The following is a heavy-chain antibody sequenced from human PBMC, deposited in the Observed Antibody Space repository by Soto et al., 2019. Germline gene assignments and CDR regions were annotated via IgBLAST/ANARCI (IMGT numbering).Heavy chain of an antibody. CDR1: GGTFSSYA. D-gene: IGHD5-18*01. CDR3: ARDATRGGYRLYYFDY. CDR2: IIPILGTA. J-gene: IGHJ4*02. V-gene: IGHV1-69*13. Sequence: SVKVSCKASGGTFSSYAISWLRQAPGQGLEWMGGIIPILGTANYGQKFQGRVTITSDGATSTAYMEMSSLRSEDTAVYYCARDATRGGYRLYYFDYSGQGTLVTVSS.